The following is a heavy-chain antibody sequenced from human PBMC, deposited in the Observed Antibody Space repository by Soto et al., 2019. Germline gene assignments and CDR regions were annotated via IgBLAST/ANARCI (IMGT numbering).Heavy chain of an antibody. CDR2: ISAYNGNT. CDR3: ARVDLDYDILTGYYRDFDY. Sequence: GASVKVSCKASGYIFTSYGISWVRQAPGQGLEWMGWISAYNGNTNYAQKLQGRVTMTTDTSTSTAYMELRSLRSDDTAVYYCARVDLDYDILTGYYRDFDYWGQGTLVTV. V-gene: IGHV1-18*01. CDR1: GYIFTSYG. J-gene: IGHJ4*02. D-gene: IGHD3-9*01.